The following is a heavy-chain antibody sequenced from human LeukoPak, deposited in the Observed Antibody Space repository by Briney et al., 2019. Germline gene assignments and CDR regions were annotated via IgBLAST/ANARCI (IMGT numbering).Heavy chain of an antibody. CDR2: ISGSGGST. V-gene: IGHV3-23*01. CDR1: GFTFSSYA. Sequence: PGGSLRLSCAASGFTFSSYAMSWVRQAPGKGLDWVSGISGSGGSTYYADSVKGRFTISRDNSRNTLYLQMNSLRAEDTAVYYCASIRNYYYGMDVWGQGTTVTVSS. CDR3: ASIRNYYYGMDV. J-gene: IGHJ6*02.